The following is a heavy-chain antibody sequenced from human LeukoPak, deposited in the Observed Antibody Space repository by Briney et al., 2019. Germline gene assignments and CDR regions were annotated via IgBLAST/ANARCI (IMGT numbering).Heavy chain of an antibody. CDR3: ARGYYYQNYYFDY. CDR1: GGSISSYY. V-gene: IGHV4-59*01. CDR2: IYYSGST. J-gene: IGHJ4*02. D-gene: IGHD5-12*01. Sequence: SETLSLTCTVYGGSISSYYWSWIRQPPGKGLEWIWYIYYSGSTNYNPSLKNRVTISVDTSKNQFSLKLTSVTAADTAVYYCARGYYYQNYYFDYWGQGTLVTVSS.